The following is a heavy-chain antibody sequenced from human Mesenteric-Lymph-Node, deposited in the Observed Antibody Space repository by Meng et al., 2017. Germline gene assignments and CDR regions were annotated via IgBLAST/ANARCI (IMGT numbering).Heavy chain of an antibody. V-gene: IGHV3-30*04. CDR2: ISYDGSNK. CDR3: ARETMTFDY. J-gene: IGHJ4*02. D-gene: IGHD1-1*01. CDR1: GFTFSSYA. Sequence: GGSLRLSCAASGFTFSSYAMHWVRQAPGKGLEWVAVISYDGSNKYYADSVKGRFTISRDNSKNTLYLQMNSLRVEDTAVYYCARETMTFDYWGRGTLVTVSS.